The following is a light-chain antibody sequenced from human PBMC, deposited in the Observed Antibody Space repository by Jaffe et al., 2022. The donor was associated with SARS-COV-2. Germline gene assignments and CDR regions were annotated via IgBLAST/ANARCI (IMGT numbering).Light chain of an antibody. CDR2: LNSDGSH. V-gene: IGLV4-69*01. CDR1: SRHSDYV. J-gene: IGLJ3*02. CDR3: QTWGTGIRV. Sequence: QLVLTQSPSASASLGASVKLTCTLSSRHSDYVIAWHQQQPEKGPRYLMKLNSDGSHTKGDGIPDRFSGSSSGTERYLTISTLQSEDEADYYCQTWGTGIRVFGGGTKLTVL.